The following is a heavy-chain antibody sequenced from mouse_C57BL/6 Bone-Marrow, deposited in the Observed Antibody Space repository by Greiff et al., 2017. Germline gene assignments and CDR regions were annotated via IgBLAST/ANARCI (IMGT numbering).Heavy chain of an antibody. D-gene: IGHD2-3*01. CDR2: ISYDGSN. J-gene: IGHJ3*01. CDR3: ARESYDGFAY. V-gene: IGHV3-6*01. Sequence: EVLLVESGPGLVKPSQSLSLTCSVSGYSITSGYYWNWIRQFPGNKLEWMGYISYDGSNNYNPSLKNRISITRDTSKNQFFLKLNSVTTEDTATYYCARESYDGFAYWGQGTLVTVSA. CDR1: GYSITSGYY.